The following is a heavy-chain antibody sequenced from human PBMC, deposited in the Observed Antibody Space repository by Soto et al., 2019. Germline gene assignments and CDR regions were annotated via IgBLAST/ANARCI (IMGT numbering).Heavy chain of an antibody. V-gene: IGHV3-30-3*01. CDR1: GFTFSSYA. Sequence: GGSLRLSCAASGFTFSSYAMHWVRQAPGKGLEWVAVISYDGSNKYYADSVKGRFTISRDNSKNTLYLQMNSLRAEDTAVYYCARDLEVAVAGFWGQGTLVTVSS. D-gene: IGHD6-19*01. CDR2: ISYDGSNK. J-gene: IGHJ4*02. CDR3: ARDLEVAVAGF.